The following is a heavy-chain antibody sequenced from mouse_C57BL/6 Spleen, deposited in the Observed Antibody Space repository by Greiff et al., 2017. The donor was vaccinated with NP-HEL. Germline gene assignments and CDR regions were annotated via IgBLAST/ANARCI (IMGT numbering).Heavy chain of an antibody. V-gene: IGHV1-52*01. D-gene: IGHD4-1*01. CDR1: GYTFTSYW. CDR3: ARRGWDV. CDR2: IDPSDSDT. J-gene: IGHJ3*02. Sequence: QVQLQQPGAELVRPGSSVKLSCKASGYTFTSYWMHWVKQRPIQGLEWIGNIDPSDSDTHYNQKFKDKATLTVDKSSSTAYMQLRSLTSEDSAVYYCARRGWDVWGQGTLVTVSA.